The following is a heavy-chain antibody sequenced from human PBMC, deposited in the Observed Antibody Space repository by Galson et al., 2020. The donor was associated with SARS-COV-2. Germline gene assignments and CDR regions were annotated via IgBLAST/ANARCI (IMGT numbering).Heavy chain of an antibody. Sequence: GESRKISCAASGFTFRSYWMNWVRQAPGKGLVWVSRINSDGSSTSYADSVKGRFTISRDNAKNTLYLQMNSLRAEDTAVYYCAREGVENTIFLDYWGQGTLVTVSS. CDR3: AREGVENTIFLDY. D-gene: IGHD3-3*01. CDR1: GFTFRSYW. J-gene: IGHJ4*02. V-gene: IGHV3-74*01. CDR2: INSDGSST.